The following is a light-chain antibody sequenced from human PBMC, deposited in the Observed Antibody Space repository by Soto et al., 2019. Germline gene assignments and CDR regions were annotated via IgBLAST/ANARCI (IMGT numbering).Light chain of an antibody. CDR1: SGSIASNY. J-gene: IGLJ3*02. CDR2: EDN. V-gene: IGLV6-57*03. CDR3: QSYDSGNPWV. Sequence: NFMLTQPLSVSESPGKTVTISCTRSSGSIASNYVQWYQQRPGSAPTTVIYEDNQRPSGVPDRFSGSIDSSSNSASLTISGLKTEDEADYYCQSYDSGNPWVFGGGTKLTVL.